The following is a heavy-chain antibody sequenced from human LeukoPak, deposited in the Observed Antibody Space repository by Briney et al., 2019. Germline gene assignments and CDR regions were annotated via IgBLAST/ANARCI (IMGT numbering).Heavy chain of an antibody. CDR3: ARDWVRTGDNWFDP. D-gene: IGHD3/OR15-3a*01. J-gene: IGHJ5*02. CDR2: ICTSGST. CDR1: GGSISSGSYY. V-gene: IGHV4-61*02. Sequence: SQTLSLTCTVSGGSISSGSYYWSWIRQPAGKGLEWIGRICTSGSTNYNPSLKSRVTISVDTSKNQFSLKLSSVTAADTAVYYCARDWVRTGDNWFDPWGQGTLVTVSS.